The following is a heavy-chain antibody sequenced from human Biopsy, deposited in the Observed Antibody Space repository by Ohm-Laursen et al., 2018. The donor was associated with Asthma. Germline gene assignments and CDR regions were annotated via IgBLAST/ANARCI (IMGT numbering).Heavy chain of an antibody. CDR1: GGTFNTYV. J-gene: IGHJ4*02. D-gene: IGHD2-2*01. Sequence: SVKVSCKSLGGTFNTYVIGWVRQAPGQGLEWMGGINSVFGTTTYPQKFLGRVTITADDSTSTVCMELSSLRSEDTAVYYCARKAGSCISRTCYSLDFWGQGTLVTVSS. V-gene: IGHV1-69*13. CDR2: INSVFGTT. CDR3: ARKAGSCISRTCYSLDF.